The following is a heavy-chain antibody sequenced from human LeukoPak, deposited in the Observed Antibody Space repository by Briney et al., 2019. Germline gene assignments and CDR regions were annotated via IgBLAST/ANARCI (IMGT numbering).Heavy chain of an antibody. D-gene: IGHD6-19*01. CDR2: TRNKANSYTT. J-gene: IGHJ6*02. CDR1: GFTFSDHY. CDR3: AREPGIAVAQRFSAYYYYYGMDV. V-gene: IGHV3-72*01. Sequence: GGSLRLSCAASGFTFSDHYMDWVRQAPGKGLEWVGRTRNKANSYTTEYAASVKGRFTISRDDSKNSLYLQMNSLKTEDTAVYYCAREPGIAVAQRFSAYYYYYGMDVWGQGTTVTASS.